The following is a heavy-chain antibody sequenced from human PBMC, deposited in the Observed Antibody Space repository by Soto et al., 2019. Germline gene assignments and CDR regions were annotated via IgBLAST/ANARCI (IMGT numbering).Heavy chain of an antibody. CDR3: ATAVDYDFWSGTTHYGMDV. V-gene: IGHV3-74*01. J-gene: IGHJ6*02. CDR1: GLTFSQYW. CDR2: ISDDGTIT. Sequence: GGSLRLSCAASGLTFSQYWMHWVRQAPGQGLVWVSRISDDGTITDYADSVKGRFTVSRDNARNTHSLQMNSLRSEDTAVYFCATAVDYDFWSGTTHYGMDVWGQGTTVTVSS. D-gene: IGHD3-3*01.